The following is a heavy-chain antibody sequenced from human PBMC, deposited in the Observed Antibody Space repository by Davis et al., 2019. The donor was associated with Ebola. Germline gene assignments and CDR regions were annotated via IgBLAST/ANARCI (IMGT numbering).Heavy chain of an antibody. CDR3: ARQRGYYYDSSGYYTGWYFDL. CDR2: IYYSGST. J-gene: IGHJ2*01. D-gene: IGHD3-22*01. Sequence: SETLSLTCTVSGGSISSYYWSWIRQPPGKGLEWIGYIYYSGSTYYNPSLKSRVTISVDTSKNQFSLKLSSVTAADTAVYYCARQRGYYYDSSGYYTGWYFDLWGQGTLVTVSS. CDR1: GGSISSYY. V-gene: IGHV4-59*04.